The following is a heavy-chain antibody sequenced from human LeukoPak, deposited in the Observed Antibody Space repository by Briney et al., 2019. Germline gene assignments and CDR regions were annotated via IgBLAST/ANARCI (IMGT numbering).Heavy chain of an antibody. Sequence: GGSLRLSCAASGFTFSSYWTSWVRQAPGKGLEWVANIKQDGSEKYYVDSVKGRFTISRDNAKNSLYLQMNSLRAEDTAVYYCARDYRGYRAPYYFDYWGQGTPVTVSS. J-gene: IGHJ4*02. V-gene: IGHV3-7*01. D-gene: IGHD3-22*01. CDR1: GFTFSSYW. CDR3: ARDYRGYRAPYYFDY. CDR2: IKQDGSEK.